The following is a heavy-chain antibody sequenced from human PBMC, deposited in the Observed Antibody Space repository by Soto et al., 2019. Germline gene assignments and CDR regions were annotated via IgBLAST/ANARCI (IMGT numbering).Heavy chain of an antibody. Sequence: EVQLVESGGGLVQPGGSLRLSCAASGFTFSIYSMNWVRQAPGKGLEWVSYITSSSSSIYYADSVKGRFTISRDNAKKLLYLQMNRLRDDESAGYYCARGSRKTVAVTYTGRENYFDHWGQGTLVTVSP. CDR1: GFTFSIYS. CDR2: ITSSSSSI. D-gene: IGHD3-16*01. CDR3: ARGSRKTVAVTYTGRENYFDH. V-gene: IGHV3-48*02. J-gene: IGHJ4*02.